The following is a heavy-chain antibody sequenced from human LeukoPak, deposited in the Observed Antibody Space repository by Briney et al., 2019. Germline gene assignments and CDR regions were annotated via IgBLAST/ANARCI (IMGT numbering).Heavy chain of an antibody. V-gene: IGHV3-48*03. CDR2: ISFSGSTI. CDR3: ARPGVADTNFDY. CDR1: GFTFSSYE. Sequence: GGSLRLSCAASGFTFSSYEMNWVRQAPGKGLEWVSYISFSGSTIYYADSVKGRFTISRDNAKNSLYLQMNSLRDEDTAVYYCARPGVADTNFDYWGQGTLVTVSS. D-gene: IGHD6-13*01. J-gene: IGHJ4*02.